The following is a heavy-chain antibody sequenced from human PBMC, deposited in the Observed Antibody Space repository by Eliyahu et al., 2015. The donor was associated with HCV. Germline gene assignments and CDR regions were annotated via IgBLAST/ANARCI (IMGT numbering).Heavy chain of an antibody. J-gene: IGHJ4*02. CDR1: GLAFRDXY. CDR3: ARGHWDLHY. CDR2: INSGGTTI. D-gene: IGHD1-26*01. Sequence: QVQLVESGGGLVKTGGSLRLXCAVSGLAFRDXYMSWIRQAPGKGLEWISYINSGGTTIYYADSVKGRFTISRDNARNSLFLQMNSLRAEDTAVYYCARGHWDLHYWGQGTLVTVSS. V-gene: IGHV3-11*01.